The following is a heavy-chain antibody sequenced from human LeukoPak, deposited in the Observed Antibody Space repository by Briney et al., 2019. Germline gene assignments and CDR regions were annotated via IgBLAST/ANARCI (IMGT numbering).Heavy chain of an antibody. D-gene: IGHD4-17*01. CDR2: IWFDGSRQ. J-gene: IGHJ4*02. CDR1: GFTFNRNG. CDR3: ARDPPLYDDYSYFDY. V-gene: IGHV3-33*01. Sequence: GGSLRLSCAASGFTFNRNGMHWVRQAPGKGLEWVALIWFDGSRQYYGDSVKGRFTISRDNSKNTLYLQMNSLRAEDTAMYYCARDPPLYDDYSYFDYWGQGTLVTVSS.